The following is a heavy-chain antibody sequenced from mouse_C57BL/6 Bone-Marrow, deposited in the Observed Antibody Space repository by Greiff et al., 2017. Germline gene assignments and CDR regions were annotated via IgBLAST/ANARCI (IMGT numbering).Heavy chain of an antibody. CDR3: ARSKCCGSIAWFAY. Sequence: QVQLQQPGTELVKPGASVKLSCKASGYTFTSYWMHWVKQRPGQGLEWIGNINPSNGGTNYNEKFKSKATMTVDKSSSTAYMQLSSLTSAYSAVYYCARSKCCGSIAWFAYWGQGTLVTVSA. D-gene: IGHD1-1*01. J-gene: IGHJ3*01. V-gene: IGHV1-53*01. CDR2: INPSNGGT. CDR1: GYTFTSYW.